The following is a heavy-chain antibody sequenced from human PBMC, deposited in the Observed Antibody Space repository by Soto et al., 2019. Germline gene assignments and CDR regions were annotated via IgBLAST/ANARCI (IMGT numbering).Heavy chain of an antibody. CDR3: ARTRRGYSGYDYLRYYYYGMDV. CDR1: GGTFSSYA. J-gene: IGHJ6*02. CDR2: IIPIFGTA. D-gene: IGHD5-12*01. Sequence: SVKVSCKASGGTFSSYAISWVRQAPGQGLEWMGGIIPIFGTANYARKFQGRVTITADESTSTAYMELSSLRSEDTAVYYCARTRRGYSGYDYLRYYYYGMDVWGQGTTVTVSS. V-gene: IGHV1-69*13.